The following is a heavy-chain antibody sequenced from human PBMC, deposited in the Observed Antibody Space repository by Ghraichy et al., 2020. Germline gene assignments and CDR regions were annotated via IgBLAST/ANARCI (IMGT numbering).Heavy chain of an antibody. V-gene: IGHV3-48*04. Sequence: GGSLRLSCVASGFPFISHSMNWVRQAPGKGLEWIAYISSTSSTIYYTDSVKGRFTISRDNAKNSLYLQMNSLRAEDTAVYYCASAEAFCSGYCSLLRGLDDWGQGTLVTVSS. D-gene: IGHD2-21*02. CDR2: ISSTSSTI. CDR3: ASAEAFCSGYCSLLRGLDD. J-gene: IGHJ4*02. CDR1: GFPFISHS.